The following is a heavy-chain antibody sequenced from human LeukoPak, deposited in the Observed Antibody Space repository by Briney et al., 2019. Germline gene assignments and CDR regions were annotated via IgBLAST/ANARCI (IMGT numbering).Heavy chain of an antibody. J-gene: IGHJ4*02. D-gene: IGHD4-23*01. V-gene: IGHV1-2*02. Sequence: ASVKVSCKASGYTFTSYGISWVRQAPGQGLEWMGWINPNSGGTNYAQKFQGRVTMTWDTSISTAYMELSRLRSDDTAVYYCARANGGNLFYLVYWGQGTLVTVSS. CDR2: INPNSGGT. CDR1: GYTFTSYG. CDR3: ARANGGNLFYLVY.